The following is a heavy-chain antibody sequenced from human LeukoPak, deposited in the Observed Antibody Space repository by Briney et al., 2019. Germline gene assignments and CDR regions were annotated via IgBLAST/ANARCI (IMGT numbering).Heavy chain of an antibody. Sequence: SETLSLTCAVSSGSISSYYWSWIRQPAAKGLEWIGRIYTSGSTNYNPSLKSRVTMSVDTSKNQFSLKLSSVTAADTAVYYCARDYRSVLPRYYYYYYMDVWGKGTTVTVSS. J-gene: IGHJ6*03. D-gene: IGHD6-25*01. CDR1: SGSISSYY. V-gene: IGHV4-4*07. CDR2: IYTSGST. CDR3: ARDYRSVLPRYYYYYYMDV.